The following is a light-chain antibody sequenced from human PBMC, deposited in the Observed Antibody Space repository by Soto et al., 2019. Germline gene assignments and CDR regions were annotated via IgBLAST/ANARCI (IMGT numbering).Light chain of an antibody. V-gene: IGKV3-15*01. Sequence: EIVMTQSPATLSVSPGERATLSCRASQSVSSNLAWYQQKPGQAPRLLIYGASTRATGIPARFSGSGSGTEFTLTISRLQSEDFAVYYCQQYNNWPCTFGPGTKVDIK. J-gene: IGKJ3*01. CDR1: QSVSSN. CDR2: GAS. CDR3: QQYNNWPCT.